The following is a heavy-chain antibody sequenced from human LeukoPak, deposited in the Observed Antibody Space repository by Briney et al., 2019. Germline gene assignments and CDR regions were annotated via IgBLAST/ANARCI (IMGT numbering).Heavy chain of an antibody. CDR2: IYTSGST. Sequence: PSQTLSLTCTVSGGSISSGSYYWGWIRQPGGKGLEWIERIYTSGSTNYNPSLKSRVTISVDTSKNQFSLKLSSVTAADTAVYYCARDGESYSSSWYYNWFDPWGQGTLVTVSS. CDR3: ARDGESYSSSWYYNWFDP. J-gene: IGHJ5*02. CDR1: GGSISSGSYY. V-gene: IGHV4-61*02. D-gene: IGHD6-13*01.